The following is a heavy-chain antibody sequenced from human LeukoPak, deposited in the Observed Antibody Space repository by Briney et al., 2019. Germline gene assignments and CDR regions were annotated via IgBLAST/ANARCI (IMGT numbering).Heavy chain of an antibody. Sequence: SSETLSLTCTVSGGSISSHYWNWIRQPPGKGLEWIGSIYYSGNTYYNPSLKSRVTLSVDTSKNHFSLRLSSVTGADTAVYYCARYRYNSGWPNWFDPWGQGTLVTVSS. D-gene: IGHD6-19*01. V-gene: IGHV4-59*04. CDR1: GGSISSHY. CDR2: IYYSGNT. CDR3: ARYRYNSGWPNWFDP. J-gene: IGHJ5*02.